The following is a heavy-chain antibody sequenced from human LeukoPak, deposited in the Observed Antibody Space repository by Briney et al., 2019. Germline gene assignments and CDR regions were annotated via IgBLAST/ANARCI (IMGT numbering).Heavy chain of an antibody. V-gene: IGHV4-59*01. CDR3: ARGPRAGDFWSGSLPNWFDP. CDR2: IYYSGST. J-gene: IGHJ5*02. D-gene: IGHD3-3*01. CDR1: GGSISSYY. Sequence: SETLSLTCTDSGGSISSYYWSWIRQPPGKGLEWIGYIYYSGSTNYNPSLKRRVNISVDTSKNQFSLKLSSVTAADTAVYYCARGPRAGDFWSGSLPNWFDPWGQGTLVTVSS.